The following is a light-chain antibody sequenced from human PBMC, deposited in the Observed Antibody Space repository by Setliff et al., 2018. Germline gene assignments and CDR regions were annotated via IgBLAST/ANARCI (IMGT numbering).Light chain of an antibody. J-gene: IGLJ1*01. CDR3: SSYSTRTSLDV. V-gene: IGLV2-14*03. CDR1: GSDIGAYDY. CDR2: DVS. Sequence: QSALTQPASVSGSPGQSITIYCIGSGSDIGAYDYVAWYQQHPGKAPKLMIYDVSHRPSGVSHRFSASKSGNTASLTISGLQVEDEADYYCSSYSTRTSLDVFGTGTRAPS.